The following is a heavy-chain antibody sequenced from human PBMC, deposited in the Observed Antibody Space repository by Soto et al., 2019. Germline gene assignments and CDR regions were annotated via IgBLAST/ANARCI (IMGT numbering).Heavy chain of an antibody. CDR1: GYTFSSYV. D-gene: IGHD1-20*01. V-gene: IGHV1-3*04. J-gene: IGHJ5*02. Sequence: AASVKVSCKASGYTFSSYVMHLVRQAPGQRLEWMGWINTVNGDTKYSQKLQGRVTITRDTSASTAYMELSSLISEDTAVYYCARDKGNWSWCFDPWGQGTLVTVSS. CDR3: ARDKGNWSWCFDP. CDR2: INTVNGDT.